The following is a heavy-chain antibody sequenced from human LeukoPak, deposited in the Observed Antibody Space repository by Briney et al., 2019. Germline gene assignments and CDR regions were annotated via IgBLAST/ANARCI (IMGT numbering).Heavy chain of an antibody. CDR2: IHYSGNT. CDR1: GGSIDSGDYY. CDR3: ARYTTSSERWFDP. Sequence: PSETLSLTCTVSGGSIDSGDYYWGWVRQPPGKGLECIASIHYSGNTYYDPSLKSRVTLSVDASKNQFSLTLSSVTAADTAVYYCARYTTSSERWFDPWGQGTLVTVSA. J-gene: IGHJ5*02. V-gene: IGHV4-39*07. D-gene: IGHD6-6*01.